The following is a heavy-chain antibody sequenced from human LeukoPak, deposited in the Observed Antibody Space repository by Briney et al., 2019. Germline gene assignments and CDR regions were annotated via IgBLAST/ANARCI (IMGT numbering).Heavy chain of an antibody. CDR3: ARVGVDLWFDP. CDR1: RDTLTGYY. CDR2: INPNSDGT. V-gene: IGHV1-2*06. Sequence: ASVNVSCKPSRDTLTGYYIHWVRRAPGQGLEWMGRINPNSDGTNYAQNLQGRDTMTRDTSITTAYMELSRLTSDDTAVYYCARVGVDLWFDPWGQGTLVTVSS. D-gene: IGHD3/OR15-3a*01. J-gene: IGHJ5*02.